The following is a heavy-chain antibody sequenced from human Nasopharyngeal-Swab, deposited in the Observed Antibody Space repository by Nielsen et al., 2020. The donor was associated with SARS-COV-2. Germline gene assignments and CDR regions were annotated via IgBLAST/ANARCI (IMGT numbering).Heavy chain of an antibody. J-gene: IGHJ4*02. CDR2: TLYRSKWYN. V-gene: IGHV6-1*01. Sequence: SQTLPLTCAISGDSVSSHSAGWNWIRQSPSRGLEWLGRTLYRSKWYNDYAESVKSRIAVNPDTSKNQFSLQLSSVTPEDTAVYYCARGRDFSFDSWGQGTLVTASS. CDR1: GDSVSSHSAG. CDR3: ARGRDFSFDS. D-gene: IGHD3-3*01.